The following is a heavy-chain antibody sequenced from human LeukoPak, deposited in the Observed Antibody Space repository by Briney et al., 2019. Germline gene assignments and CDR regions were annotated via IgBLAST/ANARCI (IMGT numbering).Heavy chain of an antibody. CDR3: ARHNSPYYYDSSGTNQFDY. CDR1: GGSISSSSYY. Sequence: PSETLSLTCTVSGGSISSSSYYWGWIRQPPGKGLEWIGSIYYSGSTYYNPSLKSRVTISVDTSKNQFSPKLSSVTAADTAVYYCARHNSPYYYDSSGTNQFDYWGPGTLVTVSS. D-gene: IGHD3-22*01. CDR2: IYYSGST. V-gene: IGHV4-39*01. J-gene: IGHJ4*02.